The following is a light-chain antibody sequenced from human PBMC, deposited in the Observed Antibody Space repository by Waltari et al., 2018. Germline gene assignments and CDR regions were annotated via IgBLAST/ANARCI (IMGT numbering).Light chain of an antibody. CDR3: QQYHKWPPYT. CDR1: QSVLYSSNNKNY. Sequence: DIVMTQSPDSLAVSLGERATINCKSSQSVLYSSNNKNYLAWYQQKPGQPPKLLIYWASTRESGVPDRFSGSGSGTDFTLTISSLQSEDFAVYFCQQYHKWPPYTFGQGTKLDI. V-gene: IGKV4-1*01. CDR2: WAS. J-gene: IGKJ2*01.